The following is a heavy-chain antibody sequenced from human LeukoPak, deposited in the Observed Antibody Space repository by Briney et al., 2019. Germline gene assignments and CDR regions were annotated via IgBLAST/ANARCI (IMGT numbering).Heavy chain of an antibody. Sequence: GASVKVSCKASGFXFTGHYMHWVRQAPGQGLEWMGWIHAGRGDTNYAQKVQGRFTMTRDTSINTLFMELSSLRSDDTAVYYCARDENWGPDYWGQGTLVTVSS. CDR1: GFXFTGHY. CDR3: ARDENWGPDY. J-gene: IGHJ4*02. D-gene: IGHD7-27*01. V-gene: IGHV1-2*02. CDR2: IHAGRGDT.